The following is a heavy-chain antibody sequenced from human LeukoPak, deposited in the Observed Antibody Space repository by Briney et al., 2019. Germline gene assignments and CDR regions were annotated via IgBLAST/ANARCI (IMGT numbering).Heavy chain of an antibody. CDR2: INPSGGSA. D-gene: IGHD3-10*01. CDR3: ARGLGSGSYYGS. CDR1: GCTFTSYY. J-gene: IGHJ5*02. V-gene: IGHV1-46*01. Sequence: ASVKVSCKASGCTFTSYYMHWIRQAPGQGLEWVGTINPSGGSATYARQFQGRLTMTSDTSTSTVYMELSSLRSEDTAVYYCARGLGSGSYYGSWGQGTLVTVSS.